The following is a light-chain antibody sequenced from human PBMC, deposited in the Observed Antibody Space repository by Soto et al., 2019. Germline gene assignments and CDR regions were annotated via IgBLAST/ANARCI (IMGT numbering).Light chain of an antibody. J-gene: IGKJ1*01. CDR2: DVS. V-gene: IGKV1-5*01. CDR1: QSISSW. Sequence: DIQMTQSPSTLSASVGDRVTIACRASQSISSWLAWYQQKPGEAPKLLIYDVSSLESGVPSRFSGSGSGTEFTLTISSLQPDDFATYYCQQYNTFSTFGQGTKVDI. CDR3: QQYNTFST.